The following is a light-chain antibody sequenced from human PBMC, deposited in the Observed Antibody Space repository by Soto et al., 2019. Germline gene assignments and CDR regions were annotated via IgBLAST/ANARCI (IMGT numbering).Light chain of an antibody. Sequence: TQSPSSLSVSPGERATLSCRASQSVSSNLACYQQKPGQAPRLLIYGASTRATGIPARFSGSGSGTEFTLTISSLQSEDFAVYYCHQYDNWPKTFGQGTRLEIK. J-gene: IGKJ5*01. CDR1: QSVSSN. CDR3: HQYDNWPKT. CDR2: GAS. V-gene: IGKV3-15*01.